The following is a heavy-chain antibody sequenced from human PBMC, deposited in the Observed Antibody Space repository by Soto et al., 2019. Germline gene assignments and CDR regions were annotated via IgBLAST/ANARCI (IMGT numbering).Heavy chain of an antibody. CDR1: GGSISSGGYS. V-gene: IGHV4-30-2*01. CDR3: ASISSRYCSGGTCYRPIDY. D-gene: IGHD2-15*01. Sequence: QLQLQESGSGLVKPSQTLSLTCAVSGGSISSGGYSWSWIRQPPGKGLEWIGYIYHSGTYYNPSLKGRLTISVDRSKNQFSLKLSSVTAADTAVYYCASISSRYCSGGTCYRPIDYWGQGTLVTVSS. CDR2: IYHSGT. J-gene: IGHJ4*02.